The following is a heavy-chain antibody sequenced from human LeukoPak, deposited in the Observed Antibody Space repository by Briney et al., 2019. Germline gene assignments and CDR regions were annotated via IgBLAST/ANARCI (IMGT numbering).Heavy chain of an antibody. CDR1: GGSFSGYY. D-gene: IGHD3-16*02. V-gene: IGHV4-34*01. J-gene: IGHJ5*02. CDR3: ARRGSYRYYP. CDR2: INHGEST. Sequence: SETLSLTCAVSGGSFSGYYWYWIRQPPGKGLEWIGEINHGESTNYNPSLKSSATLSVDTSKNQFSLKLTSVTAADTAVYYCARRGSYRYYPWGQGTLVTVSS.